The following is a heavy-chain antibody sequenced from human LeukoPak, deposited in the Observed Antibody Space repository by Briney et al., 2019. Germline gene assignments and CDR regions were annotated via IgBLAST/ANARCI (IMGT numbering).Heavy chain of an antibody. J-gene: IGHJ3*02. Sequence: SETLSLTCAVSGDSISSYYWSWIRQPPAKGLEWIGYIYSSGTTNNNPSLRSRVTISLDTSKNQFSLRVSSVTAADTALYYFARVRKYPDAFDIWRHGTMVTVSS. CDR1: GDSISSYY. V-gene: IGHV4-59*12. CDR3: ARVRKYPDAFDI. CDR2: IYSSGTT. D-gene: IGHD1-14*01.